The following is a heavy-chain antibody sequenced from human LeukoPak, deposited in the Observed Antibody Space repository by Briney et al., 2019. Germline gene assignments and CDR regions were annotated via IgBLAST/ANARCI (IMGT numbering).Heavy chain of an antibody. J-gene: IGHJ4*02. V-gene: IGHV1-18*01. CDR2: ISAYNGNT. CDR1: GYTFTSYG. Sequence: ASVKASCKASGYTFTSYGISWVRQAPGQGLEWMGWISAYNGNTNYAQKLQGRVTMTTDTSTSTAYMELRSLRSDDTAVYYCARDQNSGYDWAQRDFDYWGQGALVTVSS. CDR3: ARDQNSGYDWAQRDFDY. D-gene: IGHD5-12*01.